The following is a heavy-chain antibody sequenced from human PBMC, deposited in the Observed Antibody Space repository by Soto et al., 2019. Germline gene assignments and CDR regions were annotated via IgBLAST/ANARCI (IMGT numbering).Heavy chain of an antibody. J-gene: IGHJ6*03. CDR2: IYYSGST. V-gene: IGHV4-59*08. CDR3: ARRGYDILTGYYEDYYYMDV. CDR1: CGSISRYY. Sequence: PSVTLSLTCTVSCGSISRYYWSWMRQPPGKGLEWIGYIYYSGSTNYNPSLKSRVTISVDTSKNQFSLKLSSVTAADTAVYYCARRGYDILTGYYEDYYYMDVWGKGTTVTVSS. D-gene: IGHD3-9*01.